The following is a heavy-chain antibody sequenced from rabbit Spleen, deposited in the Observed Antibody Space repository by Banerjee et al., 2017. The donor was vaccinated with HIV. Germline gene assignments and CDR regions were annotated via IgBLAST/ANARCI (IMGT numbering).Heavy chain of an antibody. J-gene: IGHJ4*01. CDR2: IYAGYSDST. CDR3: ARGSATMTMVITGYYLNL. D-gene: IGHD2-1*01. V-gene: IGHV1S40*01. CDR1: GFSFRSSYY. Sequence: QSLEESGGDLVKPEGSLTLTCTASGFSFRSSYYMCWVRQAPGKGLECVACIYAGYSDSTYYASWAKGRFTISKTSSTTVTLQMTSLTAADTATYFCARGSATMTMVITGYYLNLWGQGTLVTVS.